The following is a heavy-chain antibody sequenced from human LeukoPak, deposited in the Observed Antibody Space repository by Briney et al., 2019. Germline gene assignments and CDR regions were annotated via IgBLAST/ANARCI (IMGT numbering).Heavy chain of an antibody. D-gene: IGHD3-16*02. CDR2: INPNSGGT. J-gene: IGHJ4*02. CDR3: ARAPSIRVITNFDY. Sequence: ASEKVSCKASGYTFTGYYMHWVRQAPGQGLEWMGWINPNSGGTNYAQKFQGRVTMTRDTSISTAYMELSRLRSDDTAVYYCARAPSIRVITNFDYWGQGTLVTVSS. CDR1: GYTFTGYY. V-gene: IGHV1-2*02.